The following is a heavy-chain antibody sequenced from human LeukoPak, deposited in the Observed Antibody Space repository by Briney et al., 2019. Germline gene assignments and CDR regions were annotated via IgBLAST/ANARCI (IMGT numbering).Heavy chain of an antibody. Sequence: GGSLRLSCAASGFTFSNFEMTWVRQAPEKGLELVSYISSSGSAIYYADSVKGRFTISRDNAKHSLYLQMNSLRAEDTAVYYCARESSGWLQLFDYWGQGTLVTVSS. J-gene: IGHJ4*02. CDR2: ISSSGSAI. D-gene: IGHD5-24*01. CDR1: GFTFSNFE. CDR3: ARESSGWLQLFDY. V-gene: IGHV3-48*03.